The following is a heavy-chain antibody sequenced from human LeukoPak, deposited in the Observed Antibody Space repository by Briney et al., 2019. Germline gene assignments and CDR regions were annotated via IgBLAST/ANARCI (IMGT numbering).Heavy chain of an antibody. J-gene: IGHJ6*02. Sequence: GGSLRLSCAASGFTFDDYGMSWVRQAPGKGLEWVSGINWNGGSTGYADSVKGRFTISRDNAKNSLYLQMNSLRAEDTALYYCAKEVAAIEHYYYGMDVWGQGTTVAVSS. CDR3: AKEVAAIEHYYYGMDV. D-gene: IGHD5-12*01. CDR2: INWNGGST. V-gene: IGHV3-20*04. CDR1: GFTFDDYG.